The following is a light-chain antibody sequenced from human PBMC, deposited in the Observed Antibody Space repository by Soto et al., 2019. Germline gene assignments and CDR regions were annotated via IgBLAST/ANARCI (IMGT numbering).Light chain of an antibody. CDR3: QSYDSSLSGPVV. Sequence: QSVLTQPPSVFGAPGQRVTISCTGSNSNIGAGYDVHWYQQLPGIAPKLLIFGNANRPSGVPDRFSGSKSGTSASLAITGLRAEDEADYYCQSYDSSLSGPVVFGGGTKLTVL. J-gene: IGLJ2*01. CDR2: GNA. V-gene: IGLV1-40*01. CDR1: NSNIGAGYD.